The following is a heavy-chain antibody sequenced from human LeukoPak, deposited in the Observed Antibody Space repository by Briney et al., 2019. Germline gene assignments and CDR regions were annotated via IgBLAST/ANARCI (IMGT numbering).Heavy chain of an antibody. CDR2: IYTSGST. CDR1: GGSISSYY. CDR3: ARDYQVVHFYYYMDV. D-gene: IGHD2-2*01. V-gene: IGHV4-4*07. J-gene: IGHJ6*03. Sequence: PSETLSLTCTVSGGSISSYYWSWIRQPAGKGLEWIGRIYTSGSTNYNPSLKSRVTMSVDTSKNQFSLKLSSVTAADTAVYYCARDYQVVHFYYYMDVWGQGTTVTVSS.